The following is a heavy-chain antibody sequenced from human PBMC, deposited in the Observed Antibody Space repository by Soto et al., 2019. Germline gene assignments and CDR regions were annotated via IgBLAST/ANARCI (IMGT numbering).Heavy chain of an antibody. CDR2: IYHSGST. CDR3: ARDILACDI. J-gene: IGHJ3*02. V-gene: IGHV4-30-2*01. Sequence: QLQLQESGSGLVKPSQTLSLTCAVSGGSISSGGYSWSWIRQPPGKGLEWIGYIYHSGSTYYNPSLKGRVTLAVDRSQNQFSLKLNSVTAADPAVKYCARDILACDIWGQGTMVTVAS. CDR1: GGSISSGGYS.